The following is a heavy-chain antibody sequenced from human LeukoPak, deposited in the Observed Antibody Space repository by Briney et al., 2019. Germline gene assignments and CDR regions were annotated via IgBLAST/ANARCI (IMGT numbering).Heavy chain of an antibody. CDR2: IYYSGST. CDR1: GGSTNGYY. D-gene: IGHD5-24*01. V-gene: IGHV4-59*01. Sequence: SETLSLTCTVSGGSTNGYYWSWIRQPPGKGLEWIGSIYYSGSTNYNPSLKSRVTISVDTSKNQVSLKLSSVTAADTAVYYWARGDGYNRVWGQGTLVTVSS. CDR3: ARGDGYNRV. J-gene: IGHJ4*02.